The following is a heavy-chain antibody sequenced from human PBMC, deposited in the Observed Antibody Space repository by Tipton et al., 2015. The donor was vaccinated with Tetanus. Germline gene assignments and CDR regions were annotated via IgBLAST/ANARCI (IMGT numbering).Heavy chain of an antibody. D-gene: IGHD1-1*01. CDR1: GGSISSGGFY. CDR2: IFDSGSI. V-gene: IGHV4-31*03. CDR3: ARERYIHYGMDV. J-gene: IGHJ6*02. Sequence: TLSLTCIVSGGSISSGGFYWSWIRQHPGEGLEWIGYIFDSGSIYYNPSLKSRVSISIETSKNQFSLKLSSVSAADTAVYYCARERYIHYGMDVWGQGTTVTVSS.